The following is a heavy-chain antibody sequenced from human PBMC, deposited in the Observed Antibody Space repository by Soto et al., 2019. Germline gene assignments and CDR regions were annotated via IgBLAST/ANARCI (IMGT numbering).Heavy chain of an antibody. D-gene: IGHD3-10*01. V-gene: IGHV3-23*01. CDR3: ERRAITATHNWGAFDV. J-gene: IGHJ3*01. CDR1: GFTFNTYV. Sequence: EVQLLESGGGLVQPGGSLRLSCAASGFTFNTYVMNWVRQAPGKGLEWVSTISYSSDKTHYADSVKGRFTISRDNSRETLFLQMTSLRADEAAVCYCERRAITATHNWGAFDVLCQGTMVTVSS. CDR2: ISYSSDKT.